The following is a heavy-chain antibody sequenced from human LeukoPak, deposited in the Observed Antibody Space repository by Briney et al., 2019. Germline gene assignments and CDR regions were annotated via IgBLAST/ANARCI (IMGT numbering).Heavy chain of an antibody. CDR2: INPNSGGT. CDR3: ARANALYCSSTSCLFDY. D-gene: IGHD2-2*01. Sequence: GASVEVSCKASGYTFTDYYIHWVRQAPGQGLEGMAWINPNSGGTYYAQNFHDRITLTRDTSISTAYMELSRLRSDDTAIYYCARANALYCSSTSCLFDYWGQGTLVTVSS. V-gene: IGHV1-2*02. J-gene: IGHJ4*02. CDR1: GYTFTDYY.